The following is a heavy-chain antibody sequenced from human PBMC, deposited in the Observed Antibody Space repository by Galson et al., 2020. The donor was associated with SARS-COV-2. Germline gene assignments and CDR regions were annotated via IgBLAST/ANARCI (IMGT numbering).Heavy chain of an antibody. CDR2: INSDGSTT. V-gene: IGHV3-74*01. Sequence: GESLKISCAASGFAFSNYWMHWVRQVPGMRPVWVSRINSDGSTTVYADSVKGRFTISRDNGKNTLYLQMNSLRAEDTAVYYCARLGGLGEDCWGQGTLVTVSS. CDR3: ARLGGLGEDC. J-gene: IGHJ4*02. D-gene: IGHD3-16*01. CDR1: GFAFSNYW.